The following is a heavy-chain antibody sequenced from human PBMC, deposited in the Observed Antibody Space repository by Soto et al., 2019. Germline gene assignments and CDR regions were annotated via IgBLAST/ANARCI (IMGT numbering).Heavy chain of an antibody. Sequence: QITLKESGPTLVKPTQTVTLTCTFSGFSLSTTGVAVGWIRQPPGKALEWLALSYWDDDKRYSPSLKNRHTTAKDPFENQMDLTMTNMDPLDTVTVFWARKHPRRLTTEKYFDYWGRGNLVTVSS. CDR3: ARKHPRRLTTEKYFDY. D-gene: IGHD2-21*01. CDR1: GFSLSTTGVA. CDR2: SYWDDDK. V-gene: IGHV2-5*02. J-gene: IGHJ4*02.